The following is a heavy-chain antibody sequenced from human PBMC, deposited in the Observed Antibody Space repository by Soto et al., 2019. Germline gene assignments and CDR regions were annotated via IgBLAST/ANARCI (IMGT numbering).Heavy chain of an antibody. CDR2: INPTSGSI. J-gene: IGHJ4*01. Sequence: GASVKVSCKASEDTFTRFYMHWVRQAPGQGLEWMAVINPTSGSISYAQKFQGRVTMTTDTSTSTAYMELSSLRSEDTAIYFCSRGGTIAPRREDSFDFWGHGTLVTVSS. D-gene: IGHD6-6*01. CDR1: EDTFTRFY. V-gene: IGHV1-46*03. CDR3: SRGGTIAPRREDSFDF.